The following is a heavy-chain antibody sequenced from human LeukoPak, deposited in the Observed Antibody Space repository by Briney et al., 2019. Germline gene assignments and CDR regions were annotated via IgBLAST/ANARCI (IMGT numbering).Heavy chain of an antibody. CDR3: ARGRGSGHKENWFDP. CDR2: MNPNSGNT. Sequence: ASVKVSCKASGYTFTTYDINWVRQATGQGLEWMGWMNPNSGNTGYTQKFQGRVTMTRNTSISTAYMELSSLRSEDSAVYYCARGRGSGHKENWFDPWGQGTLVTVSS. J-gene: IGHJ5*02. CDR1: GYTFTTYD. V-gene: IGHV1-8*01. D-gene: IGHD6-19*01.